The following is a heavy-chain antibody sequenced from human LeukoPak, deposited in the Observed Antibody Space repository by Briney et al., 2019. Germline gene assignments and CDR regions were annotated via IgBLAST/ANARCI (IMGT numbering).Heavy chain of an antibody. CDR2: ISSSSSYI. J-gene: IGHJ4*02. D-gene: IGHD3-22*01. V-gene: IGHV3-21*01. Sequence: GGSLRLSCAASGFTFSSYSMNWVRQAPGKGLEWVSSISSSSSYIYYADSVKVRFTISRDNAKTSLYLQMNSLRAEDTAVYYCAREPYVGSGYYGYWGQGTLVTVSS. CDR1: GFTFSSYS. CDR3: AREPYVGSGYYGY.